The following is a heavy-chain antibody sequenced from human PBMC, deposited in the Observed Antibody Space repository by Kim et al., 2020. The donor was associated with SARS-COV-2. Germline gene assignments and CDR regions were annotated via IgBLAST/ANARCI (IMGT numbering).Heavy chain of an antibody. D-gene: IGHD6-13*01. CDR2: IYYSGST. CDR3: ARDQGGLGSWAYYYYGMDV. J-gene: IGHJ6*02. Sequence: SETLSLTCTVSGGSISSGGYYWSWIRQHPGKGLEWIGYIYYSGSTYYNPSLKSRVTISVDTSKNQFSLKLSSVTAADTAVYYCARDQGGLGSWAYYYYGMDVWGQGTTVTVSS. CDR1: GGSISSGGYY. V-gene: IGHV4-31*03.